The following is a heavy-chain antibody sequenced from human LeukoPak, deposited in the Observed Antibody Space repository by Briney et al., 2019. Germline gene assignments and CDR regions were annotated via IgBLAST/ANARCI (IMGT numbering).Heavy chain of an antibody. J-gene: IGHJ4*02. CDR2: IYTSGST. V-gene: IGHV4-61*02. D-gene: IGHD6-13*01. CDR3: ATGSSWYRY. CDR1: GGSISSGSYY. Sequence: SETLSLTCTVSGGSISSGSYYWSWIRQPAGKGLEWIGRIYTSGSTNYNPSLKSRVTISVDTSKNQFSLKLSSVTAADTAVYYCATGSSWYRYWGQGTLVTVSS.